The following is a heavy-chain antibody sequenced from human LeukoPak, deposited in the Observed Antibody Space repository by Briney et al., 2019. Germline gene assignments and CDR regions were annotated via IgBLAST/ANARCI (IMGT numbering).Heavy chain of an antibody. CDR1: GGSFSGYY. CDR2: INHSGST. Sequence: SETLSLTCAVYGGSFSGYYWSWIRQPPGKGLEWIGEINHSGSTNYNPSLKSRVTTSVDTSKNQFSLKLSSVTAADTAVYYCARVWPYSSGWYGYNWFDPWGQGTLVTVSS. J-gene: IGHJ5*02. D-gene: IGHD6-19*01. V-gene: IGHV4-34*01. CDR3: ARVWPYSSGWYGYNWFDP.